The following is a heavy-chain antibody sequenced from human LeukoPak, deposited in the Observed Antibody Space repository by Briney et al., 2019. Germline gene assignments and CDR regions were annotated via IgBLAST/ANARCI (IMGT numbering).Heavy chain of an antibody. V-gene: IGHV3-23*01. Sequence: GGSLRLSCAASGFTFNNYAMRWVRQAPGKGLEWVSAISGGGGSTYYADSVKGRFTISRDNSKNTLYLQMNSLRAEDTAIYYCAKGAQQGYCSGGSCYRIDYWGQGTLVTVSS. CDR3: AKGAQQGYCSGGSCYRIDY. CDR1: GFTFNNYA. D-gene: IGHD2-15*01. CDR2: ISGGGGST. J-gene: IGHJ4*02.